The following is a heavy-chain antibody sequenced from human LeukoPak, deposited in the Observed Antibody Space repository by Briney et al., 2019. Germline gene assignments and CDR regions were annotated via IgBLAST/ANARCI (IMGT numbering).Heavy chain of an antibody. V-gene: IGHV4-59*01. J-gene: IGHJ6*02. CDR2: IYYSGST. CDR1: GGSISSYY. CDR3: ARDGSSSPPYYYYGMDV. D-gene: IGHD6-6*01. Sequence: PSETLSLTCTVSGGSISSYYWSWIRQPPGKGLEWIGYIYYSGSTNYNPSLKSRVTISVDTSKNQFSLKLSSVTAADTAVYCCARDGSSSPPYYYYGMDVWGQGTTVTVSS.